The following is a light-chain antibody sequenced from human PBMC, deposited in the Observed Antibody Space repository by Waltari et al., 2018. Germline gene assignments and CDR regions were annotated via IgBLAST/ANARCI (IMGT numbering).Light chain of an antibody. Sequence: VLTQSPGTLSLSPGERATLSCRASQSVSRTLAWYQQKPGQAPRLLIYGTSTRATGIPERFSGGGSGTDFSLTISRLEPEDFAVYYCQHYVRLPVTFGQGTKVEIK. V-gene: IGKV3-20*01. J-gene: IGKJ1*01. CDR3: QHYVRLPVT. CDR1: QSVSRT. CDR2: GTS.